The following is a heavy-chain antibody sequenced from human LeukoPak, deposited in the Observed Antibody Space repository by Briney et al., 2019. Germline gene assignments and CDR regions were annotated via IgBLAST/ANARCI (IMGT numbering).Heavy chain of an antibody. Sequence: ASVKVSCKASGYTFTSYGISWVRQAPGQGLEWMGWISAYNGNTNYAQKLQGRVTMTTDTSTSTAYMELRSLRSDDTAVYYCARANGGFGELFYYHYYYMDVWGKGTTVTISS. CDR1: GYTFTSYG. CDR2: ISAYNGNT. CDR3: ARANGGFGELFYYHYYYMDV. V-gene: IGHV1-18*01. J-gene: IGHJ6*03. D-gene: IGHD3-10*01.